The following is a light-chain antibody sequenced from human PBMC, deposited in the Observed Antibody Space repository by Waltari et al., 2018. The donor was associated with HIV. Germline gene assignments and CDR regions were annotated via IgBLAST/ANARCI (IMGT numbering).Light chain of an antibody. J-gene: IGLJ3*02. CDR2: EVD. Sequence: SALTQPASVSGFPGQSITISCTGADSDFGFYNFVSWYQQHPGKVPKVILYEVDSRASGVSDRFSGSKSGTSASLAITGLQGDDEADYYCQSYDSSLSASVFGGGTKLTVL. CDR1: DSDFGFYNF. CDR3: QSYDSSLSASV. V-gene: IGLV2-14*01.